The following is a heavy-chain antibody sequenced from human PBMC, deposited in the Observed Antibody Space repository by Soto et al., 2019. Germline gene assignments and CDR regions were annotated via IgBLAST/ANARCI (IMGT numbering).Heavy chain of an antibody. D-gene: IGHD3-22*01. Sequence: SVTLSLTLPFSCYSIPSSTYYWVWIRQPPGKGLEWIGSIYYSGSTYYNPSLKSRVTISVDTSKNQFSLKLSSVTAADTAVYYCARQSDYYDSSGYLDYWGLG. CDR2: IYYSGST. J-gene: IGHJ4*02. CDR3: ARQSDYYDSSGYLDY. V-gene: IGHV4-39*01. CDR1: CYSIPSSTYY.